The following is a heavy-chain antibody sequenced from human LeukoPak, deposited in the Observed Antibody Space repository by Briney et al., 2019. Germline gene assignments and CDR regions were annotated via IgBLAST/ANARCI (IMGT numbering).Heavy chain of an antibody. V-gene: IGHV3-33*01. J-gene: IGHJ2*01. CDR3: AIEGSGSYYWYFDL. CDR2: IWYDGSNK. D-gene: IGHD1-26*01. Sequence: GGSLRLSCAASGFTFSSYGMHWVRQAPGKGLERVAVIWYDGSNKYYADSVKGRFTISRDNSKNTLYLQMNSLRAEDTAVYYCAIEGSGSYYWYFDLWGRGTRVTVSS. CDR1: GFTFSSYG.